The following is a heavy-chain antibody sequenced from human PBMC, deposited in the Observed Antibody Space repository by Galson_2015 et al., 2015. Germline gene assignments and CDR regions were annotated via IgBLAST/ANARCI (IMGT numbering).Heavy chain of an antibody. CDR2: TNWNGAST. CDR1: GFNLEDYG. D-gene: IGHD4-17*01. CDR3: ARYGEQDYYYDYMDV. Sequence: SLRLSCAASGFNLEDYGMSWVRQVPGKGLEWVSGTNWNGASTGYADSVKGRFTISRDNAKNSLYLQMNSLRAEDTALYYCARYGEQDYYYDYMDVWVKGTTVTVSS. J-gene: IGHJ6*03. V-gene: IGHV3-20*04.